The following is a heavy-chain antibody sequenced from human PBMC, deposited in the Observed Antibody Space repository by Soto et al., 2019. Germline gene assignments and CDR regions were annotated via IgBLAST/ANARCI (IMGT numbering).Heavy chain of an antibody. CDR2: INAGNGNT. V-gene: IGHV1-3*01. CDR3: VSDPGNSVGYT. J-gene: IGHJ1*01. Sequence: ASGQRLEWMGWINAGNGNTKYSQKFQGRVTITRDTSASTAYMELSSLRSEDTAVYYCVSDPGNSVGYTCGQGDVLPVSS. D-gene: IGHD5-18*01.